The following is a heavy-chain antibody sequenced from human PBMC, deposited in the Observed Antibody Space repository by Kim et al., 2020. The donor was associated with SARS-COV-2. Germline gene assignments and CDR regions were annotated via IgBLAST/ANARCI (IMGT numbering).Heavy chain of an antibody. CDR1: GYSISSGYY. Sequence: SETLSLTCTVSGYSISSGYYWGWIRQPPGKGLEWIGSIYHSGSTYYNPSLKSRVTISVDTSKNQFSLKLSSVTAADTAVYYCARTGIAVARNYFDYWGQGTLVTVSS. D-gene: IGHD6-19*01. CDR3: ARTGIAVARNYFDY. CDR2: IYHSGST. V-gene: IGHV4-38-2*02. J-gene: IGHJ4*02.